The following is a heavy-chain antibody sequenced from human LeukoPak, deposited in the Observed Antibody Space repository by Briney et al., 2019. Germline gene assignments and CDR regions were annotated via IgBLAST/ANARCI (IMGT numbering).Heavy chain of an antibody. J-gene: IGHJ4*02. CDR3: AKVGDYDIFTGLDY. Sequence: GGSLRLSCATSGFTFSSHAMSCVGQAPGKTLEWWSGIGHSDGSTYYAASVTGRFTISHDNSQNIPYLQLNSLRTEDPPVHYCAKVGDYDIFTGLDYWGQGTLVTVSS. CDR1: GFTFSSHA. CDR2: IGHSDGST. V-gene: IGHV3-23*01. D-gene: IGHD3-9*01.